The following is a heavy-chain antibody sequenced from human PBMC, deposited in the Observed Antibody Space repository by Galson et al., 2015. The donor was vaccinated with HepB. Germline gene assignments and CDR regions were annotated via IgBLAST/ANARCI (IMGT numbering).Heavy chain of an antibody. CDR2: ISANGGTT. Sequence: SLRLSCAASGFIFSTYAMSWVRQTPGKGLEWVSTISANGGTTYFADSVKGRFTASRDNSKDTLYLQMNSLRAEDTAIYYCASWSVTATTGHYWGQGTLVTVSS. CDR3: ASWSVTATTGHY. CDR1: GFIFSTYA. D-gene: IGHD3-3*01. J-gene: IGHJ4*02. V-gene: IGHV3-23*01.